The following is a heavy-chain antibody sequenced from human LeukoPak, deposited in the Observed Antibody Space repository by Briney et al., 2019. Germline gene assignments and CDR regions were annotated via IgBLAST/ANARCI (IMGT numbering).Heavy chain of an antibody. D-gene: IGHD3-16*01. V-gene: IGHV3-23*01. CDR3: AKDLGGGAMATEGSDY. CDR1: GFTFSSYA. Sequence: GGSLRLSCAASGFTFSSYAMSWVRQAPGKGLEWVSAISGSGGSTYYADSVKGRFTISRDNSKNTLYLQMNSLRAEDTAVYYCAKDLGGGAMATEGSDYWGRGTLVTVSS. CDR2: ISGSGGST. J-gene: IGHJ4*02.